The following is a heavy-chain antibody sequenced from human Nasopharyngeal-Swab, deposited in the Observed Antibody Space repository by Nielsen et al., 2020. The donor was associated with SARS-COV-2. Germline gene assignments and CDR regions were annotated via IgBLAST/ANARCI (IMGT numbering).Heavy chain of an antibody. CDR2: VWVDGSSK. D-gene: IGHD3-10*01. J-gene: IGHJ6*02. Sequence: WIRQPPGKGLEWVAVVWVDGSSKYYADSVKGRFTISRDNSKNTLYLQMNSLRAEDTAVYYCAKLIEEGSGSYYALYYYYGMDVWGQGTTVTVSS. CDR3: AKLIEEGSGSYYALYYYYGMDV. V-gene: IGHV3-33*06.